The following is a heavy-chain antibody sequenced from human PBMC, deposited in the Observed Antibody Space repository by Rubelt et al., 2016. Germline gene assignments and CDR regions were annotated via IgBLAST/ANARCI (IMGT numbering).Heavy chain of an antibody. J-gene: IGHJ4*02. V-gene: IGHV4-4*02. CDR3: ARVSSSGSFFDY. D-gene: IGHD6-19*01. CDR1: GGSISSSNW. CDR2: LYHSGST. Sequence: QVQLQESGPGLVKPSGTLSLTCAVSGGSISSSNWWSWVRQPPGKGLEWIGELYHSGSTNYNPYLKGRVTISVDKSKNQFSLKLSSVTAADTAVYYCARVSSSGSFFDYWGQGTLVTVSS.